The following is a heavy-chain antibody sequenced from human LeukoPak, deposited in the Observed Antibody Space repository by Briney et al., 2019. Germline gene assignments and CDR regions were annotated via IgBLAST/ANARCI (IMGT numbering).Heavy chain of an antibody. D-gene: IGHD1-26*01. J-gene: IGHJ6*03. CDR1: GFTFSSYS. Sequence: GGSLRLSCAASGFTFSSYSMNWVRQAPGKGLEWVSSISSSSYIYYADSVKGRFTISRDNAKNSLYLQMNSLRAEDTAVYYCARGWELSYYYYYMDVWGKGTTVTVSS. CDR2: ISSSSYI. V-gene: IGHV3-21*01. CDR3: ARGWELSYYYYYMDV.